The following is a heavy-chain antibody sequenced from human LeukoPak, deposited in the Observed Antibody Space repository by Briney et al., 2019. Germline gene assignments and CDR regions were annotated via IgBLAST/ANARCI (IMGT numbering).Heavy chain of an antibody. CDR2: ISYDGSYK. CDR1: GFTFSSYG. CDR3: AKMLNDGHAHAAFDY. D-gene: IGHD6-13*01. V-gene: IGHV3-30*18. J-gene: IGHJ4*02. Sequence: GGSLRLSCAASGFTFSSYGMHWVRQAPGKGLEWVAVISYDGSYKDYADSVKGRFTISRDNSKDTLYLQMNSLRAEDTAVYYCAKMLNDGHAHAAFDYWGQGTLVTVSS.